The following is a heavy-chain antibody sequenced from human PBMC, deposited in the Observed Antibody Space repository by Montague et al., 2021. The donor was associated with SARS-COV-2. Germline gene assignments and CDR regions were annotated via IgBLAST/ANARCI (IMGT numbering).Heavy chain of an antibody. J-gene: IGHJ4*02. CDR3: VHRHPPEAGWSYYYFDD. Sequence: PALVKPTQTLTLTCTVSGFSLNNRLGVPWVRQPPGKALEWLGHIFWADDKRYSPSLRTRLTISKDTPKNQVVLTVTTMDPVDTATYYCVHRHPPEAGWSYYYFDDWGQGTLVTVSS. V-gene: IGHV2-5*02. D-gene: IGHD3-10*01. CDR1: GFSLNNRLG. CDR2: IFWADDK.